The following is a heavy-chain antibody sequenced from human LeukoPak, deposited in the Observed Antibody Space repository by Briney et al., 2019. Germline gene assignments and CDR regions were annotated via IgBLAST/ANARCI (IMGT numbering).Heavy chain of an antibody. V-gene: IGHV4-59*11. CDR1: GPSISSHY. J-gene: IGHJ5*02. Sequence: SETLSLTCTVSGPSISSHYWSWIRQPPGKGLEWIGYIYYSVSTNYNPSLKSLVTISVDTSKNQFSLKLSSVTAADTAVYYCARDLRLRIAARLSWFDPWGQGTLVTVSS. CDR2: IYYSVST. CDR3: ARDLRLRIAARLSWFDP. D-gene: IGHD6-6*01.